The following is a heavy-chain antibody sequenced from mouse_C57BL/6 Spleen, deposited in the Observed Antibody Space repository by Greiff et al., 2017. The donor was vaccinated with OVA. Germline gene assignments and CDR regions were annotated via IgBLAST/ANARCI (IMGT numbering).Heavy chain of an antibody. CDR2: ISNGGGST. Sequence: EVQGVESGGGLVQPGGSLKLSCAASGFTFRDYYMYWVRQTPEKRLEWVAYISNGGGSTYYPDTVKGRFTISRDNAKNTLYLQMSRLKSEDTAMYYCARHKTGTGAMDYWGQGTSVTVSS. J-gene: IGHJ4*01. CDR3: ARHKTGTGAMDY. D-gene: IGHD4-1*01. CDR1: GFTFRDYY. V-gene: IGHV5-12*01.